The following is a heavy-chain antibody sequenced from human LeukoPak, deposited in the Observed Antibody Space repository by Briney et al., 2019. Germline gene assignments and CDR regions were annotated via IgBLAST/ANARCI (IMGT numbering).Heavy chain of an antibody. CDR2: IYYSGST. Sequence: TSETLSLTCTVTGGSISSYYWSWIRQPPGKGLEWIGYIYYSGSTNYNPSLKSRVTISVDTSKNQFSLKLSSVTAADTAVYYCASAGGLAVAGTGYYYGMDVSGQGTTVTVSS. V-gene: IGHV4-59*08. D-gene: IGHD6-19*01. J-gene: IGHJ6*02. CDR1: GGSISSYY. CDR3: ASAGGLAVAGTGYYYGMDV.